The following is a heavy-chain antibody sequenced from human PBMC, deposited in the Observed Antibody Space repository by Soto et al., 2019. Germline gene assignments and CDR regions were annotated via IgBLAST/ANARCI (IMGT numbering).Heavy chain of an antibody. CDR2: ISYDGNNK. J-gene: IGHJ6*02. CDR1: GFTFSRFS. D-gene: IGHD3-10*02. CDR3: ARDHGMFLSYYYYGMDV. Sequence: GGSLRLSCAASGFTFSRFSMNWVRQAPGKXLAWVAVISYDGNNKHFAESVKGRFSISRDDSKNTVYLEMNNLRGDDSAVYYCARDHGMFLSYYYYGMDVWGQGTTVTVSS. V-gene: IGHV3-30-3*01.